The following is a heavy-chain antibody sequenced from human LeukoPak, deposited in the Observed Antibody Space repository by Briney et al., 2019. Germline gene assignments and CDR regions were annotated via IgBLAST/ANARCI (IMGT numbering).Heavy chain of an antibody. D-gene: IGHD4-17*01. CDR3: ARPVGDTVTNFWIPAD. Sequence: GESLKISFKGSGYSFTSYWIGWVRPMPGKGLEWMGIIYPGDSDTRYSPSFQGQVTISADKSISTAYLQWSSLKASDTAMYYCARPVGDTVTNFWIPADWGQGTLVTVSS. J-gene: IGHJ4*02. V-gene: IGHV5-51*01. CDR1: GYSFTSYW. CDR2: IYPGDSDT.